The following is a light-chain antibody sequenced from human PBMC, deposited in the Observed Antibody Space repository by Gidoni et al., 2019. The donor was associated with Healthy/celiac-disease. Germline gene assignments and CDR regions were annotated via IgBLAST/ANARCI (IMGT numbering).Light chain of an antibody. CDR1: HSFSSSY. J-gene: IGKJ1*01. V-gene: IGKV3-20*01. CDR2: GAS. CDR3: QQYGSLPGT. Sequence: EIVLTQSPGTLSLSPGERATLSCRASHSFSSSYLAWYQQKPGQAPRLLIYGASSRATGIPDRFSGSGSGTDFTLTISRLEPEDCAVYYCQQYGSLPGTFGQGTKVEIK.